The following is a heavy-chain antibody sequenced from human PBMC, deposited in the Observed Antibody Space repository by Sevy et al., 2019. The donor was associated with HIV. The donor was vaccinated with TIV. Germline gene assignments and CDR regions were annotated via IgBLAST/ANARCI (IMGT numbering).Heavy chain of an antibody. Sequence: GPLRLSCAASGFTFSSYWMHWVRQAPGKGLVWVSRINSDGSSTSYADSVKGRFTISRDNAKNTLYLQMNSLRAEDTAVYYCARERRIAAAGRGRAFDIWGQGTMVTVSS. CDR1: GFTFSSYW. CDR3: ARERRIAAAGRGRAFDI. D-gene: IGHD6-13*01. V-gene: IGHV3-74*01. CDR2: INSDGSST. J-gene: IGHJ3*02.